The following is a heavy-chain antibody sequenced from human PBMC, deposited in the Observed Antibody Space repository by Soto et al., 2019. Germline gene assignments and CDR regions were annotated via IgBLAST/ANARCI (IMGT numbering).Heavy chain of an antibody. CDR3: ARDRLRLGELSLIGYFDY. D-gene: IGHD3-16*02. CDR2: ISYDGSNE. V-gene: IGHV3-30*15. J-gene: IGHJ4*02. CDR1: GFTFTSYA. Sequence: SGGSLRLSCEASGFTFTSYAMHWVRQAPGKGLEWVAVISYDGSNEYYADSVKGRFTISRDNSKNTLFLQMSSLRVEYTAVYYCARDRLRLGELSLIGYFDYWGQGTLVTVSS.